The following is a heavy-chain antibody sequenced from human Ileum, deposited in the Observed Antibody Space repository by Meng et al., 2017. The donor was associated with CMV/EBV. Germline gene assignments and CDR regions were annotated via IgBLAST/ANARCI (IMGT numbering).Heavy chain of an antibody. Sequence: SGPVLGNPSGPLSLISTVSGSFNTNYDWNWIRQSPEKGLEWIGYVFSSGSSYLNPSLRSRVTMSLDTSKNQFSLKLSSVTTADTAVYFCARSVSVRAMFDYWGQGNLVTVSS. CDR1: GSFNTNYD. V-gene: IGHV4-59*01. D-gene: IGHD5/OR15-5a*01. J-gene: IGHJ4*02. CDR2: VFSSGSS. CDR3: ARSVSVRAMFDY.